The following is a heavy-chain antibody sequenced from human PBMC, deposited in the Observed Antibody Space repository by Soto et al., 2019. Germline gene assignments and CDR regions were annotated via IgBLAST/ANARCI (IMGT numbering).Heavy chain of an antibody. CDR2: IWYDGSNK. Sequence: GGSLRLSCAASGFTFSSYGMHWVRQAPGKGLEWVAVIWYDGSNKYYADSVKGRFTISRDNSKNTLYLQMNSLRAEDTAVYYCARGKTGTSQYFDYWGQGTLVTVSS. J-gene: IGHJ4*02. CDR3: ARGKTGTSQYFDY. V-gene: IGHV3-33*01. CDR1: GFTFSSYG. D-gene: IGHD1-1*01.